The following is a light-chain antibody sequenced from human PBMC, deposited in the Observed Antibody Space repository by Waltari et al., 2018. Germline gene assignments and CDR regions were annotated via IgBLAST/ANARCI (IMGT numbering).Light chain of an antibody. CDR3: MQGTHLPYT. CDR1: PSLVHSAGNTN. CDR2: RVS. J-gene: IGKJ2*01. V-gene: IGKV2-30*02. Sequence: DVVMTQSPLSLTVTLGQPASISCTSSPSLVHSAGNTNLTLFQQRPGQSPRRLFYRVSNRESGVPDRFSGSGSGTDFTLKISRVEAEDVGVYYCMQGTHLPYTFGQGTRLDIK.